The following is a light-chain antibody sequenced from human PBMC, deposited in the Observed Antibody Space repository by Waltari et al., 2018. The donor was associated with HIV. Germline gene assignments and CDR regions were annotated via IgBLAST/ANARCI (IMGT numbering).Light chain of an antibody. CDR2: NDN. J-gene: IGLJ3*02. Sequence: QSVLTQSPSASGTPGQRVTISCSGSSSNIAINTINWFQQPPGTAPQLLLFNDNERPPGVPDRFSGSRSGTSACLAISGLQSEDEANYYCAAWDGTLHGWVFGGGTKVTVL. V-gene: IGLV1-44*01. CDR1: SSNIAINT. CDR3: AAWDGTLHGWV.